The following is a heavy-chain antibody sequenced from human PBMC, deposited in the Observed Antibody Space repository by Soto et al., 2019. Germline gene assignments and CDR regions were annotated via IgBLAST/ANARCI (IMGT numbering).Heavy chain of an antibody. J-gene: IGHJ4*02. D-gene: IGHD3-16*01. CDR2: IHSDGST. V-gene: IGHV3-66*01. Sequence: GGSLRLSCAASGFTVSSNYINGVRQAPGKGLEWISVIHSDGSTYYEDSVKGRFTISRDKSKNTIFLQMDSLRAEDTAVYYCARDPFGGDSDFDYWGQGTLVTVSS. CDR3: ARDPFGGDSDFDY. CDR1: GFTVSSNY.